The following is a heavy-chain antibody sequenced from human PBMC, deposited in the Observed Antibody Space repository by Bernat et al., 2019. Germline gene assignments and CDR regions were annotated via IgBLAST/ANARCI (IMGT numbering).Heavy chain of an antibody. CDR2: ISGSGGST. J-gene: IGHJ4*02. V-gene: IGHV3-23*01. CDR3: ATRWFGELPFDY. CDR1: GFTFSSYA. Sequence: EVQLLESGGGLVQPGGSLRLSCAASGFTFSSYAMSWVRQAPGKGLEWVSAISGSGGSTYYADSVKGRFTISRDNSKNTLYLQMNSLRTEDTAVYYCATRWFGELPFDYWGQGTLVTVSS. D-gene: IGHD3-10*01.